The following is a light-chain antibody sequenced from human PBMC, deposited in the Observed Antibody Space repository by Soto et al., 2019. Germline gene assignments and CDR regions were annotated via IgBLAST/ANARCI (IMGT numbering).Light chain of an antibody. V-gene: IGLV2-14*01. CDR3: CSYTSSSPLEV. Sequence: QSALTQPASVSGSPGQSITISCTGTSSDVGGYNYVSWYQQHPGKAPKLMIYDVSNRPSGVSNRFSGSKSGNTASLTISGRQAEDEADYYCCSYTSSSPLEVFGGGTKLTVL. CDR1: SSDVGGYNY. J-gene: IGLJ2*01. CDR2: DVS.